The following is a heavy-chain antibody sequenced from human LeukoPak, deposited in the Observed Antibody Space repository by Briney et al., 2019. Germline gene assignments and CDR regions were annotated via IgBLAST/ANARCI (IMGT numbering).Heavy chain of an antibody. Sequence: ASVKVSCKASGYTFTSYYMHWVRQAPGQGLEWMGITNPSGGSTSYAQKFQGRVTMTRDMSTSTVYMELSSLRSEDTAVYYCARGGNVLRYFDWLLAQNWFDPWGQGTLVTVSS. CDR1: GYTFTSYY. CDR3: ARGGNVLRYFDWLLAQNWFDP. J-gene: IGHJ5*02. CDR2: TNPSGGST. D-gene: IGHD3-9*01. V-gene: IGHV1-46*01.